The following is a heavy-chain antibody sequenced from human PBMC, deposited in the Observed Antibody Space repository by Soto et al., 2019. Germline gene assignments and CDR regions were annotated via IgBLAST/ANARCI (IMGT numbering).Heavy chain of an antibody. Sequence: ASVKVSCKASGGTFSSYTISWVRQAPGQGLEWMGRIIPILGIANYAQKFQGRVTITADKSTSTAYMELSSLRSEDTAVYYCARGPAARPDNNFDYWGQGTLVTVSS. D-gene: IGHD6-6*01. CDR2: IIPILGIA. CDR1: GGTFSSYT. J-gene: IGHJ4*02. V-gene: IGHV1-69*02. CDR3: ARGPAARPDNNFDY.